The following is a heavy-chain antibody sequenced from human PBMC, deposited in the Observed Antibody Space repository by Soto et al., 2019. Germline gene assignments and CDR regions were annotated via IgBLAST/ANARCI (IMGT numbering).Heavy chain of an antibody. CDR1: GYTLTELS. V-gene: IGHV1-24*01. J-gene: IGHJ6*02. D-gene: IGHD3-22*01. Sequence: QVQLVQSGAEVKKPGASVKVSCKVSGYTLTELSMHWVRQAPGKGLEWMGGFDPEDGETIYAQKFQGRVTMTEDTSTDTAYMELSSLRSEDTAVYYCATGGPHPTYYYDSSGTYGMDVWGQGTTVTVSS. CDR2: FDPEDGET. CDR3: ATGGPHPTYYYDSSGTYGMDV.